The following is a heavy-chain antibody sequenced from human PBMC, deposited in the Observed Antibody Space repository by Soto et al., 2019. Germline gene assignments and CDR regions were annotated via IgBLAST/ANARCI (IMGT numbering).Heavy chain of an antibody. Sequence: GGSLRLSCAASGFAFSTYAMTWVRQAPGKGLEWVSVISGSGGSSYYTASGKGRFTISRDNSKNTLFLQMNGLRAEDTAVYYCAKVTKRAAAGRYEYYKYGMDVWGQGTTVTVSS. D-gene: IGHD6-13*01. CDR1: GFAFSTYA. J-gene: IGHJ6*02. CDR2: ISGSGGSS. CDR3: AKVTKRAAAGRYEYYKYGMDV. V-gene: IGHV3-23*01.